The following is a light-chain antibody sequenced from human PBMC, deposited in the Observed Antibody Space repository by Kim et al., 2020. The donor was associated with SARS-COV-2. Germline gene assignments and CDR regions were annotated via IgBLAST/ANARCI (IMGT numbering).Light chain of an antibody. Sequence: DIQMTQSPSSLSASVGDRVTIACRASQSISNYLNWYQQKPGKAPNLLIYAASSLQGGVPSRFSGSGSGTDFTLTISSLQPDDFSTYYGQKGHTAPSLCFGGATKVNIK. V-gene: IGKV1-39*01. J-gene: IGKJ4*01. CDR1: QSISNY. CDR3: QKGHTAPSLC. CDR2: AAS.